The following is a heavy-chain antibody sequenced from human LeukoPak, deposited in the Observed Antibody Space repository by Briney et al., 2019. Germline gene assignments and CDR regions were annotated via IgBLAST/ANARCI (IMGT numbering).Heavy chain of an antibody. CDR2: ISYDGSNK. CDR3: ARDRDAFDI. CDR1: GFTFSSYA. J-gene: IGHJ3*02. Sequence: GGSPRLSCAASGFTFSSYAMHWVRQAPGKGLEWVAVISYDGSNKYYADSVKGRFTISRDNSKNTLYLQMNSLRAEDTAVYYCARDRDAFDIWGQGTMVTVSS. V-gene: IGHV3-30*04.